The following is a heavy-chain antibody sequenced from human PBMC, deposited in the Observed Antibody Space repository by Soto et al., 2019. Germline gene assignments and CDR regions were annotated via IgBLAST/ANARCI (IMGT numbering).Heavy chain of an antibody. CDR2: INHSGST. J-gene: IGHJ4*02. V-gene: IGHV4-34*01. D-gene: IGHD2-8*02. CDR1: GGSFSGYY. Sequence: SETLSLTCAVYGGSFSGYYWTWIRQPPGTGLEWIGEINHSGSTNYNPSLKSRVTISVDTSKNQFSLKLTSVTAADTAVYYCARDKITGLFDYWGQGTLVSASS. CDR3: ARDKITGLFDY.